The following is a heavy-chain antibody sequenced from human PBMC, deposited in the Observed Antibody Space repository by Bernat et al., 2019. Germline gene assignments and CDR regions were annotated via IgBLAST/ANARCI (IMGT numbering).Heavy chain of an antibody. D-gene: IGHD3-10*01. CDR1: GGSISSSSYY. V-gene: IGHV4-39*01. J-gene: IGHJ6*02. CDR3: ARLHPNYYYGSWSSSHMDV. CDR2: IYYSGST. Sequence: QLQLQESGPGLVKPSETLSLTCTVSGGSISSSSYYWGWIRQPPGKGLEWIGSIYYSGSTYYNPSIKSRVTISVDTSKNQFSLKLSSVTAADTAVYYCARLHPNYYYGSWSSSHMDVWGQGTTVTVSS.